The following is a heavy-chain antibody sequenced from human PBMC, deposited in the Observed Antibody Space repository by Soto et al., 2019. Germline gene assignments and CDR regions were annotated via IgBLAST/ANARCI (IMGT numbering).Heavy chain of an antibody. CDR1: GYTFTSYA. CDR3: ARDWGNYDSGGPSGDY. D-gene: IGHD3-22*01. V-gene: IGHV1-3*01. Sequence: ASVKVSCKASGYTFTSYAMHWVRQAPGQRLEWMGWINAGNGNTKYSQKFQGRVTITRDTSASTAYMELSSLRSEDTAVYYCARDWGNYDSGGPSGDYWGQGTLVTVSS. CDR2: INAGNGNT. J-gene: IGHJ4*02.